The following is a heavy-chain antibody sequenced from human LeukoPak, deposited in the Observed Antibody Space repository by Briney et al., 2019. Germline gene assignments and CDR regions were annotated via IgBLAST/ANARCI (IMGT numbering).Heavy chain of an antibody. D-gene: IGHD6-13*01. CDR1: GYTFTSYD. J-gene: IGHJ1*01. V-gene: IGHV1-8*01. CDR2: MNPNSGNT. CDR3: ARNGQQVRYFQH. Sequence: ASVKVSCKASGYTFTSYDINWVRQATGQGLEWMGWMNPNSGNTGYAQKFQGRVTMTRNTSISTAYMELSSLRSEDTAVYYCARNGQQVRYFQHWGQGTLVTVSP.